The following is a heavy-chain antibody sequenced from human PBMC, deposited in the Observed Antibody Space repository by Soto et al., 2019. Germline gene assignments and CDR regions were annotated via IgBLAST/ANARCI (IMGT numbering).Heavy chain of an antibody. J-gene: IGHJ4*02. CDR1: GGTISSYV. Sequence: QAQLVQSGAEVKKPGSSVKVSCKASGGTISSYVFAWVRQAPGQGLEWMGTIIPISGTSNNAQKFQGRLTITADASTNTYYMELNSLTAEDTAVYYCAGEGCCSGYYSRWGQGTLVTVSS. D-gene: IGHD3-22*01. CDR3: AGEGCCSGYYSR. V-gene: IGHV1-69*18. CDR2: IIPISGTS.